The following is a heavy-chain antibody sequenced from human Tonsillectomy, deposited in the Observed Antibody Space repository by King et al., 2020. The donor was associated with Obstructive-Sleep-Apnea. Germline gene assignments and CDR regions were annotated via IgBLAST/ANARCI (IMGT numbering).Heavy chain of an antibody. CDR3: ATYPARNGLDV. V-gene: IGHV1-8*01. CDR1: GYTFISYD. CDR2: MSPNSGNA. J-gene: IGHJ6*02. Sequence: QLVQSGAEVKKPGASVKVSCKASGYTFISYDINWVRQATGQGLEWMGWMSPNSGNAGYAQKFLGRVTMTRNTSISTAYMEWSSLTSADTAVYYCATYPARNGLDVWGQGTTVTVSS.